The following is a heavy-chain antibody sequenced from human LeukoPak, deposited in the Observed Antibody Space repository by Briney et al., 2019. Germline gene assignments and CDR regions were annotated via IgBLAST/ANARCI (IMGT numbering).Heavy chain of an antibody. D-gene: IGHD1-26*01. CDR2: VIPIFGTA. J-gene: IGHJ4*02. CDR3: ARGGFLGWEPSGIAIDY. CDR1: GGTFSSYA. Sequence: SVKVSCKASGGTFSSYAISWVRQAPGQGLEWMGGVIPIFGTANYAQKFQGRVTITADKSTSTAYMELSSLRSEDTAVYYCARGGFLGWEPSGIAIDYWGQGTLVTVSS. V-gene: IGHV1-69*06.